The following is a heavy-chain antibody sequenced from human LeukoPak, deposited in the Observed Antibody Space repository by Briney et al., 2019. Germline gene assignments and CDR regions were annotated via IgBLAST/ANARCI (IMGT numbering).Heavy chain of an antibody. Sequence: GGSLRLSCVASGFLFSAYEMNWVRQAPGKGLEWLSFINTSGSSIYYADSVKGRFTISRDNAKNTLYLQMNSLRAEDTAVYFCVRARLSKRDFWTDFGAYYCYMDVWGTGTTATVSS. D-gene: IGHD3/OR15-3a*01. CDR2: INTSGSSI. J-gene: IGHJ6*03. CDR1: GFLFSAYE. CDR3: VRARLSKRDFWTDFGAYYCYMDV. V-gene: IGHV3-48*03.